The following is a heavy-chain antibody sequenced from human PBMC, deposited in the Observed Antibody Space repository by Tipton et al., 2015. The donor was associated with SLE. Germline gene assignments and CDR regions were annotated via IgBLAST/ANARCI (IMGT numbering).Heavy chain of an antibody. CDR1: GFTFSSYA. CDR3: AKAVRYPYYFDY. CDR2: VSSGGSNK. J-gene: IGHJ4*02. V-gene: IGHV3-30-3*01. Sequence: SLRLSCAASGFTFSSYAMHWVRQAPGKGLEWVAVVSSGGSNKYYADSVKGRFTISRDNSKNTLYLQMNSLRAEDTAVYYCAKAVRYPYYFDYWGQGTLVTVSS. D-gene: IGHD3-9*01.